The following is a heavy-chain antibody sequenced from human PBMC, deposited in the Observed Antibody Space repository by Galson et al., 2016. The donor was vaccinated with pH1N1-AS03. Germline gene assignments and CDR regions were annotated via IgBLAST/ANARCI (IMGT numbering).Heavy chain of an antibody. CDR2: ISPTGETT. CDR3: AKCDVSCRHSTLGY. D-gene: IGHD2-21*01. V-gene: IGHV3-23*01. Sequence: SLRLSCAASGFIFSGNSMSWVRQAPGKGLEWVAAISPTGETTPYADSVKGRFIISRDNSKNTLFLEMDSLRAEDTAVNYCAKCDVSCRHSTLGYWGQGTLVTVSS. J-gene: IGHJ4*02. CDR1: GFIFSGNS.